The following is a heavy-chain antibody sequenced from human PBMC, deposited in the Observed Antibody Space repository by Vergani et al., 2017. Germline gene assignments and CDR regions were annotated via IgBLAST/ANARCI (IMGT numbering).Heavy chain of an antibody. CDR3: TRFDWGSFPFDY. Sequence: EVQLVQSGAEVKKPGESLKISCKGSGYTFTNYWIAWVRQMPGKGLEWMGIIYPGDSDTRYSPSFQVQVTISADKSITTAYLQWSSLKASDTAMYYCTRFDWGSFPFDYWGQGTRVTVSS. CDR1: GYTFTNYW. V-gene: IGHV5-51*03. J-gene: IGHJ4*02. D-gene: IGHD7-27*01. CDR2: IYPGDSDT.